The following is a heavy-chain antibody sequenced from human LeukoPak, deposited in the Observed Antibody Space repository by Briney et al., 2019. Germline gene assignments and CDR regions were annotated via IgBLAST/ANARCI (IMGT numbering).Heavy chain of an antibody. V-gene: IGHV3-74*01. CDR3: ARGSLGDGSLLIDY. Sequence: GGSLRLSCAASGFTFSRYWMHWVRQAPGKGLVWVSRINSDGSDITYADSVKGRSTISRDNAKSTVYLQMNSLRAEDTAVYYCARGSLGDGSLLIDYWGQGTLVTVSS. D-gene: IGHD1-26*01. CDR1: GFTFSRYW. CDR2: INSDGSDI. J-gene: IGHJ4*02.